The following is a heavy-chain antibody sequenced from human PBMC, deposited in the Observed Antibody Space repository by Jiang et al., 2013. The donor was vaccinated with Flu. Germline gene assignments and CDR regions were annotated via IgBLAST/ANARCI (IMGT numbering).Heavy chain of an antibody. CDR1: GFTFNYYA. CDR2: IRFDGSDK. J-gene: IGHJ4*02. V-gene: IGHV3-30*02. D-gene: IGHD2-15*01. Sequence: VQLLESGGGVVQPGGSLRLSCAVSGFTFNYYAMHWVRQAPDKGLEWVALIRFDGSDKFYADSVKGRFTISRDNLKNTLYLQMSSLRAEDTALYYCATLRGSSFDTYLADHWGQGTLVTVSS. CDR3: ATLRGSSFDTYLADH.